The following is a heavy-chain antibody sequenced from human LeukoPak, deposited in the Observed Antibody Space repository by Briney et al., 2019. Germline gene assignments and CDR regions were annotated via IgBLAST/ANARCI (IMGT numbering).Heavy chain of an antibody. V-gene: IGHV4-39*07. Sequence: TSETLSLTCTVSGGSISSSSYYWGWIRQPPGKGLEWIGSIYYSGSTYYNPSLKSRVTISVDTSKNQFSLKLSSVTAADTAVYYCAKERTDYGDSEYYFDYWGQGTLVTVSS. J-gene: IGHJ4*02. CDR3: AKERTDYGDSEYYFDY. CDR2: IYYSGST. D-gene: IGHD4-17*01. CDR1: GGSISSSSYY.